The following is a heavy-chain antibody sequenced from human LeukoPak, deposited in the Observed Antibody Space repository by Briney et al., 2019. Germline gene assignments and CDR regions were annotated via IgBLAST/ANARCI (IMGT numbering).Heavy chain of an antibody. J-gene: IGHJ4*02. V-gene: IGHV4-39*01. CDR2: FYYTGGA. D-gene: IGHD2-15*01. Sequence: SETLSLTCTVSGDSMSSGNYYWAWIRQPPGKGLEWIGSFYYTGGAYYNPSLKSRVTISIDMSKNQFSLKLSGVTAADTAVYYCASPEGFTSKLDYWGQGTLVTVSS. CDR3: ASPEGFTSKLDY. CDR1: GDSMSSGNYY.